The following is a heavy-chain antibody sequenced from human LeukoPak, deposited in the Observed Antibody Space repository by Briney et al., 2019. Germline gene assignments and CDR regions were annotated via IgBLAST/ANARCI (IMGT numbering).Heavy chain of an antibody. J-gene: IGHJ4*02. CDR3: ARGDPPNDYGGNSGLDY. CDR1: GGSFSGYY. Sequence: SETLSLTCAVYGGSFSGYYWSWIRQPPGKGLEWIGEINHSGSTNYNPSLKSRVTISVDTSKNQFSLKLSSVTAADTAVYYCARGDPPNDYGGNSGLDYWGQGTLVTVSS. V-gene: IGHV4-34*01. CDR2: INHSGST. D-gene: IGHD4-23*01.